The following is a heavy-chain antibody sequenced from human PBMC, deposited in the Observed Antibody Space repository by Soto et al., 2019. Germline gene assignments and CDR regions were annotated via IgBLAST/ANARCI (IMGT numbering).Heavy chain of an antibody. CDR2: ISGIGGTT. J-gene: IGHJ4*02. D-gene: IGHD6-19*01. CDR3: AREYSSGWKNFDY. V-gene: IGHV3-23*01. CDR1: GFTFNSYA. Sequence: GGSLRLSCAASGFTFNSYAMSWVRQAPGKGLEWVSAISGIGGTTYYADSVKGRFTISRDNSKNTLYLQMNSLRAEDTAVYYCAREYSSGWKNFDYWGQGTLVTVSS.